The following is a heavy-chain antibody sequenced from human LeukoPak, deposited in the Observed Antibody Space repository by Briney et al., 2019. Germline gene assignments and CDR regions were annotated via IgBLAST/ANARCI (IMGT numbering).Heavy chain of an antibody. CDR1: GGSFSGYY. CDR2: INHSGST. J-gene: IGHJ4*02. Sequence: SETLSLTCAVYGGSFSGYYWSRIRQPPGKGLEWIGEINHSGSTNYNPSLKSRVTMSVDTSKNQFSLKLSSVTAADTAVYYCARGENLYDFWSGYYDWGQGTLVTVSS. V-gene: IGHV4-34*01. CDR3: ARGENLYDFWSGYYD. D-gene: IGHD3-3*01.